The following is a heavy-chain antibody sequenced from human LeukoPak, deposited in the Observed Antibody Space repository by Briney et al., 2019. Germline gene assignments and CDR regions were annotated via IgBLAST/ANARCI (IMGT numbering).Heavy chain of an antibody. Sequence: GESLKISCKGSGYSFTSYWIGWVRQMPGKGLEWMGIIYPGDSDTRYSPSFQGQVTISADRSISTAYLQWSSLKASDTAMYYCARSSSWYSGALDYWGQGTLVTVSS. D-gene: IGHD6-13*01. V-gene: IGHV5-51*01. CDR2: IYPGDSDT. CDR1: GYSFTSYW. CDR3: ARSSSWYSGALDY. J-gene: IGHJ4*02.